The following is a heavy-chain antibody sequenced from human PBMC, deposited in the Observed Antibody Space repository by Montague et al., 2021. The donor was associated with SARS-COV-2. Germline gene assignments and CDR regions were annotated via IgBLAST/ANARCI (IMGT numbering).Heavy chain of an antibody. J-gene: IGHJ3*02. V-gene: IGHV4-39*01. CDR1: GASISSSSYY. CDR2: IYYSGST. CDR3: ARRGRKLLPVATTIGGFDI. Sequence: SETLSLTCTVSGASISSSSYYWGWIRQPPGKGLEWIGSIYYSGSTYYNPSLKSRVAISVDTSKNQFSLKLNSVTAADTAVYYCARRGRKLLPVATTIGGFDIWGQGTMVTVSS. D-gene: IGHD5-12*01.